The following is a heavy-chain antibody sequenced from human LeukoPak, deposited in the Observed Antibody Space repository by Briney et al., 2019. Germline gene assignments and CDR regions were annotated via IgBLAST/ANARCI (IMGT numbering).Heavy chain of an antibody. CDR2: INYDGSNK. D-gene: IGHD2-8*02. J-gene: IGHJ4*02. V-gene: IGHV3-33*01. Sequence: GGSLRLSCAASGFTFSSYGMHWVRQAPGKGLEWLAVINYDGSNKYYADSVKGRFTISRDNSKNTLYLQMNSMRVEDTAVYYCARALSTGGRIDYWGQGTLVTVSS. CDR1: GFTFSSYG. CDR3: ARALSTGGRIDY.